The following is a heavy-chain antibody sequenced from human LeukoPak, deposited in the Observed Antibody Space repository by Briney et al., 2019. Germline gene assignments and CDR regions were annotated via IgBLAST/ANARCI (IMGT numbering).Heavy chain of an antibody. Sequence: GGSLRLSCAASGFTFSSYAMSWVRQAPGKGLEWVSAFSGSGGSTYYADSVKGRFTISRDNSKNTLYLQMNSLRAEDTAVYYCATKDIVVVPAAPEDYWGQGTLVTVSS. J-gene: IGHJ4*02. CDR2: FSGSGGST. CDR3: ATKDIVVVPAAPEDY. CDR1: GFTFSSYA. V-gene: IGHV3-23*01. D-gene: IGHD2-2*01.